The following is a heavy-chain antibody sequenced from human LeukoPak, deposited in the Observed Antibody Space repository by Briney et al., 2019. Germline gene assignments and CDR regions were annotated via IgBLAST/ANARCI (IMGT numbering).Heavy chain of an antibody. Sequence: GGSLRLSCAASGFAFSDYYMSWIRQAPGEGLEWVSYISGSGRTIYYADSVTGRFTISRHNAKNSVYLDLNSLRAEDTAVYYCARAPRYSSSWYLDYWGQGTLVTVSS. CDR2: ISGSGRTI. J-gene: IGHJ4*02. D-gene: IGHD6-13*01. V-gene: IGHV3-11*04. CDR1: GFAFSDYY. CDR3: ARAPRYSSSWYLDY.